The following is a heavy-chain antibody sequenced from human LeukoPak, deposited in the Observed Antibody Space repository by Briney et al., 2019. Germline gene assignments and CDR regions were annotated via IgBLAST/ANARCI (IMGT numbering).Heavy chain of an antibody. J-gene: IGHJ4*02. V-gene: IGHV3-7*01. CDR3: ARGGGN. Sequence: GGSLRLSCAASGFTFSSYAMNWVRQAPGKGLEWVANIKQDGTEKYYVDSVKGRFTISRDNAKNSLYLQMNSLRAEDTAVYYCARGGGNWGQGTLVTVSS. D-gene: IGHD3-16*01. CDR2: IKQDGTEK. CDR1: GFTFSSYA.